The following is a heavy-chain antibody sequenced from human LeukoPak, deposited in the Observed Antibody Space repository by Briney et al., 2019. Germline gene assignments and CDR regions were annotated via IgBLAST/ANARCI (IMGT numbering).Heavy chain of an antibody. Sequence: GGSLRLSCAASGFTFSSYSMNWVRQAPGKGLEWVANIKQDGSEKYYVESVKGRFTISRDNAKNSLYLQMNSLRVEDTAVYYCARGRRRDGYNYDYWGQGTLVTVSS. CDR1: GFTFSSYS. V-gene: IGHV3-7*01. CDR2: IKQDGSEK. CDR3: ARGRRRDGYNYDY. J-gene: IGHJ4*02. D-gene: IGHD5-24*01.